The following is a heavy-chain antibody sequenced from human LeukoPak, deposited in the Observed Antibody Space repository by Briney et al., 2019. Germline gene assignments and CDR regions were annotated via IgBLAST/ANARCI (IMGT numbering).Heavy chain of an antibody. CDR2: ISDSSSTI. V-gene: IGHV3-48*04. D-gene: IGHD3-10*01. CDR1: GFTFSIYT. J-gene: IGHJ4*02. Sequence: GGSLRLSCAASGFTFSIYTMNWVRQAPGKGLEWISYISDSSSTIYYADSVKGRFTISRDNAKNTLYLQMNSLRAEDTAVYYCARGRAYGSGSYYFDYWGQGTLVTVSS. CDR3: ARGRAYGSGSYYFDY.